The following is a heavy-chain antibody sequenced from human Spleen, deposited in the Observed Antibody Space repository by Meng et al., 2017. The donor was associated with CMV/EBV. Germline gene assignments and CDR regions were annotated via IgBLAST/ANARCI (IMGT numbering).Heavy chain of an antibody. Sequence: GFIFSDYYMSWSRQAPGKGLEWVSYISTSGTTIDYADSVKGRFTISRDNAKNSLYLQMNSLRAEDTAVYYCARDQRIRYDSSGYPDYWGQGTLVTVSS. J-gene: IGHJ4*02. D-gene: IGHD3-22*01. CDR2: ISTSGTTI. CDR3: ARDQRIRYDSSGYPDY. V-gene: IGHV3-11*04. CDR1: GFIFSDYY.